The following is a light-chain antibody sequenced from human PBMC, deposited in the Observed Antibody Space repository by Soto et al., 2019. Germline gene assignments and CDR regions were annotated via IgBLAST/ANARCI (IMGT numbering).Light chain of an antibody. CDR2: EVN. Sequence: QSALTQPASVSGSPGQSITISCTGTSREIGTYNLVSWYQQHPGKAPKLMIYEVNKRPSGVSDRFSGSKSGNTASLTISGLQAEDEADYYCCSYAGSSSLYVFGTGTKVTVL. CDR3: CSYAGSSSLYV. J-gene: IGLJ1*01. V-gene: IGLV2-23*02. CDR1: SREIGTYNL.